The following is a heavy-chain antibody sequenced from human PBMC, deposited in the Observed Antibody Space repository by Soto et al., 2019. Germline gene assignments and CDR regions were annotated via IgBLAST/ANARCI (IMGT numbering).Heavy chain of an antibody. D-gene: IGHD5-12*01. CDR3: AREVLDIAATINWYYYGMDV. CDR2: IIPIFGTA. CDR1: GGTFSSYA. Sequence: QVQLVQSGAEVKKPGSSVKVSCKASGGTFSSYAISWVRQAPGQGLEWMGGIIPIFGTANYAQKFQGRVTITADESTSTAYMELSSLRSEDTAVYYCAREVLDIAATINWYYYGMDVWGQGTTVTVSS. V-gene: IGHV1-69*01. J-gene: IGHJ6*02.